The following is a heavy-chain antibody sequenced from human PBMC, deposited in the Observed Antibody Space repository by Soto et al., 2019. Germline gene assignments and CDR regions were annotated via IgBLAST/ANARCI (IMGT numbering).Heavy chain of an antibody. CDR2: IKSKPDGGTT. V-gene: IGHV3-15*01. Sequence: GGPLRLSCLGPGFTFSNAWINWVRQAPGKGLEWVGRIKSKPDGGTTDYAAPVKGRFTISRDDSRNSVYLQMNSLKTEDTALYYCVTGQYCDYWGQGTLVTVSS. J-gene: IGHJ4*02. CDR1: GFTFSNAW. CDR3: VTGQYCDY.